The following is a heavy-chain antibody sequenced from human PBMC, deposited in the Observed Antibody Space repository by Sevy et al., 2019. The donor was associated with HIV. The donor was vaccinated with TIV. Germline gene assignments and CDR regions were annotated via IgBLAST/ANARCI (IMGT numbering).Heavy chain of an antibody. CDR2: ITGNGQKK. D-gene: IGHD2-21*02. CDR1: GFVFEDFA. Sequence: GGSLRLSCVGSGFVFEDFAVHWVRRSPGKGLEWVSGITGNGQKKFYEGSVKGRFSISRDNAKRSLYLQMNSLRDEDTAVYYCARASSPYCGGDCLYAFNIWGQGTMVTVSS. V-gene: IGHV3-20*04. J-gene: IGHJ3*02. CDR3: ARASSPYCGGDCLYAFNI.